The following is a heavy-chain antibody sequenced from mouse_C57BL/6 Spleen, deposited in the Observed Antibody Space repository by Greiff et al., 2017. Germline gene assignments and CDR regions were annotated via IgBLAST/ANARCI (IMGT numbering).Heavy chain of an antibody. D-gene: IGHD1-1*01. V-gene: IGHV1-69*01. CDR3: ARRTTVVDWYFDV. Sequence: QVQLQQPGAELVMPGASVKLSCKASGYTFTSYWMHWVKQRPGQGLEWIGEIDPSDSYTNYNQKFKGKSTLTVDKSSSTAYMQLSSLTSEDSAVXYGARRTTVVDWYFDVWGTGTTVTVSS. CDR2: IDPSDSYT. J-gene: IGHJ1*03. CDR1: GYTFTSYW.